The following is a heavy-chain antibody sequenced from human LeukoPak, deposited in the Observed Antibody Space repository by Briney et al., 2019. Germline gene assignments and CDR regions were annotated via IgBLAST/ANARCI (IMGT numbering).Heavy chain of an antibody. V-gene: IGHV4-34*01. D-gene: IGHD1-14*01. CDR2: INHSGST. Sequence: SETLSLTCAVYGGSFSGYYWSWIRQPPGKGLEWIGEINHSGSTNYNPSLKSRVTISVDTSKNQFSLKLSSVTAADTAVYYCARGGRTFDYWGQGTLVIVSS. CDR1: GGSFSGYY. CDR3: ARGGRTFDY. J-gene: IGHJ4*02.